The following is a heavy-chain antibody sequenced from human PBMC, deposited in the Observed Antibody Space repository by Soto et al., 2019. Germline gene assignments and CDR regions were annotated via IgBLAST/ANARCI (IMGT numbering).Heavy chain of an antibody. V-gene: IGHV1-46*01. CDR3: ARGGYYDSSGSRNYYYYGMNV. J-gene: IGHJ6*02. D-gene: IGHD3-22*01. CDR2: INPSGGGT. Sequence: ASVKVSCKASGYTFSSYSMHWVRQAPGQGLEWMGIINPSGGGTTYAQKFQGRVTMTRDMSTSTVYMELRSLRSDDTAMYFCARGGYYDSSGSRNYYYYGMNVWGQGTTVTVSS. CDR1: GYTFSSYS.